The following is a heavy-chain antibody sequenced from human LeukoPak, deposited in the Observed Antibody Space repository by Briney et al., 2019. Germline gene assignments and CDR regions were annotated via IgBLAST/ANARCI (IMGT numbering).Heavy chain of an antibody. CDR1: GLTFSSYA. D-gene: IGHD3-22*01. V-gene: IGHV3-23*01. CDR2: ISGSGGST. J-gene: IGHJ4*02. Sequence: PGGSLRLSCAASGLTFSSYAMSWVRQAPGKGLEWVSAISGSGGSTYYADSVKGRFTISRDNSKNTLYLQMNSLRAEDTAVYYCAKEPTYYYDSSGYYFVGYYFDYWGQGTLVTVSS. CDR3: AKEPTYYYDSSGYYFVGYYFDY.